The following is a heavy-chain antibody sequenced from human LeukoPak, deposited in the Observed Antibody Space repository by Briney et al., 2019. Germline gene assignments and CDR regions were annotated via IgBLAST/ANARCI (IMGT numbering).Heavy chain of an antibody. V-gene: IGHV3-11*04. CDR1: GLTFSDYY. D-gene: IGHD3-22*01. J-gene: IGHJ4*02. Sequence: PGGSLRLSCAASGLTFSDYYMTWIRQAPGKGLEWVSSISGSGTTTYSADSVRGRFTVSRDNAKNSVFLHMNSLRAEDTAVYYCAIQITMIVVVPYFDYWGQGTLVTVSS. CDR3: AIQITMIVVVPYFDY. CDR2: ISGSGTTT.